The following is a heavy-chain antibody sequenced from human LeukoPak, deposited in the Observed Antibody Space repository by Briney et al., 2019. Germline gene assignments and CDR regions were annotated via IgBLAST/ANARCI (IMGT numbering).Heavy chain of an antibody. CDR1: GFTFSNYG. J-gene: IGHJ5*02. CDR3: ARDQADCSSTSCLTFDP. CDR2: IQYDGNYQ. D-gene: IGHD2-2*01. Sequence: GGSLRLSCAASGFTFSNYGMHWVRQAPGKGLEWVAFIQYDGNYQLYGDSVKGRFTVSRDNAKNSLYLQMNSLRAEDTAVYYCARDQADCSSTSCLTFDPWGQGTLVTVSS. V-gene: IGHV3-30*02.